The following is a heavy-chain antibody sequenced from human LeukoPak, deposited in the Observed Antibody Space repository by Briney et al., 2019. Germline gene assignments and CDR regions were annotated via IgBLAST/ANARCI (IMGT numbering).Heavy chain of an antibody. D-gene: IGHD6-13*01. J-gene: IGHJ4*02. CDR1: GGSISSGDYY. CDR2: IYYSGST. V-gene: IGHV4-30-4*08. CDR3: ARVSGQQLYFY. Sequence: SQTLSLTCTVSGGSISSGDYYWSWIRQPPGKGLEWIGYIYYSGSTYYNPSLKSRVTISVDTSKNQFSLKLSSVTAADTAVYHCARVSGQQLYFYWGQGTLVTVSS.